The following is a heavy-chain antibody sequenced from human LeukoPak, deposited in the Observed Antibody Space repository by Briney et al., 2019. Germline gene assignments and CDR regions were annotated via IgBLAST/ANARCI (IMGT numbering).Heavy chain of an antibody. Sequence: APGKGRNGIGRTYPRGSTNYNPSLKSRVTMSVDTSKNQFSLKLSSVTAADTAVYYCARERVVVPAAMGKYYYYYMDVWGKGTTVTVSS. V-gene: IGHV4-4*07. CDR2: TYPRGST. CDR3: ARERVVVPAAMGKYYYYYMDV. D-gene: IGHD2-2*01. J-gene: IGHJ6*03.